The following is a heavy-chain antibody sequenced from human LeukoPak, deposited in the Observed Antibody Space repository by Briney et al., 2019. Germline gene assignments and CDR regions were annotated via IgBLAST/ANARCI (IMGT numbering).Heavy chain of an antibody. CDR3: ASYDFWSGYLEY. CDR2: IYHSGST. D-gene: IGHD3-3*01. V-gene: IGHV4-30-2*01. Sequence: SETLSLTCAVSGGSISSGGYSWSWIRQPPGKGLEWIGYIYHSGSTYYNPSLKSRVTISVDRSKNQFSLKLSSVTAADTAVYYCASYDFWSGYLEYWGQGTLVTVSS. J-gene: IGHJ4*02. CDR1: GGSISSGGYS.